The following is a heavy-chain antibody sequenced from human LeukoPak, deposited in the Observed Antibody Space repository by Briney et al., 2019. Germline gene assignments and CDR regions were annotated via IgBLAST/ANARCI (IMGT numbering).Heavy chain of an antibody. CDR2: ISGSGGST. D-gene: IGHD3-22*01. V-gene: IGHV3-23*01. J-gene: IGHJ4*02. CDR1: GFTFNNNA. CDR3: AKDGGYYKNFDY. Sequence: GGSLRLSCTASGFTFNNNAMSWVRQAPGKGLEWVSAISGSGGSTYYAGSVKGRFTISRDNSKNTLYLQMNSLRAEDTAVYYCAKDGGYYKNFDYWGQGTLVTVSS.